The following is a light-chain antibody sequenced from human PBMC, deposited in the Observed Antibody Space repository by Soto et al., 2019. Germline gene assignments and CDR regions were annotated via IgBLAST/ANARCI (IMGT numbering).Light chain of an antibody. CDR3: QRRNNWPPVYT. J-gene: IGKJ2*01. Sequence: EVVLTQSPATLSLSPGGRATLSCRASQSVGTYLAWYQQKPGQAPRLLMYDASSRATGIPARFTGSGSGTDFTLTISSLEPEDFAVYYCQRRNNWPPVYTFGQGTKLEIK. V-gene: IGKV3-11*01. CDR1: QSVGTY. CDR2: DAS.